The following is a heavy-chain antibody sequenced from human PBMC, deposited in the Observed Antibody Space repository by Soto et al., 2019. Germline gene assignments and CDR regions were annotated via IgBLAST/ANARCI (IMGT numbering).Heavy chain of an antibody. Sequence: GGSLRLSCAASGFTVSSSYMTWVRQSPGKGLECVSLIYTGGSTYYADSVKGRFTISRDTSKNTLYLQMNSLRADDTAVYYCARGRDGYNFYWGQGALVTVSS. CDR3: ARGRDGYNFY. CDR2: IYTGGST. J-gene: IGHJ4*02. CDR1: GFTVSSSY. V-gene: IGHV3-53*01. D-gene: IGHD5-12*01.